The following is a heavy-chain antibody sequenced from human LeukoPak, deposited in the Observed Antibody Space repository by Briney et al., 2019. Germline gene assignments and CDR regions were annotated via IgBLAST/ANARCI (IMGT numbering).Heavy chain of an antibody. Sequence: GGSLRLSCAASGFXFSSNWMHWVRQAPGKGLVWVSRINSDGSYTSYADTAKGRFTISRDNAKNTLYLQMNSLRVEDTALYYCARGDTSPFYWGQGTLVTVSS. CDR1: GFXFSSNW. CDR2: INSDGSYT. V-gene: IGHV3-74*01. CDR3: ARGDTSPFY. D-gene: IGHD5-18*01. J-gene: IGHJ4*02.